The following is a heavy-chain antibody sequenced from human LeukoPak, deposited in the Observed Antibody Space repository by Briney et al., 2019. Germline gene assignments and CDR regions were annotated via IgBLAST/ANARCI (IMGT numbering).Heavy chain of an antibody. CDR1: GYSISSGYY. CDR3: ARQLSSSAWDY. V-gene: IGHV4-38-2*01. J-gene: IGHJ4*02. D-gene: IGHD2-15*01. Sequence: SETLSLTCAVSGYSISSGYYWGWIRQPPGKGPQWIGSIYHSGSTYYNPSLKSRVTISVDTSKNQFSLKLGSVTAADTAVYYCARQLSSSAWDYWGQGTLVTVSS. CDR2: IYHSGST.